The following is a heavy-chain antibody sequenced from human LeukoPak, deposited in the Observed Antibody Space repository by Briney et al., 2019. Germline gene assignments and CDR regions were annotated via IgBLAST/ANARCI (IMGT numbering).Heavy chain of an antibody. D-gene: IGHD3-3*01. CDR1: GYTFTGYY. CDR2: INPNSGGT. Sequence: ASVKVSCKASGYTFTGYYMHWVRQAPGQGLEWMGWINPNSGGTNYAQKFQGRVTITTDTSTSTAYMELRSLRSDDTAVYYCARGSDYLGYWGQGTLVTVSS. CDR3: ARGSDYLGY. V-gene: IGHV1-2*02. J-gene: IGHJ4*02.